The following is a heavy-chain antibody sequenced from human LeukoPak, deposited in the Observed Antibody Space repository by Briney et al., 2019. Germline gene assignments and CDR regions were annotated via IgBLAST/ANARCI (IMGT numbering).Heavy chain of an antibody. CDR1: GFTFSSYA. D-gene: IGHD1-26*01. CDR2: ISGSGGST. Sequence: GGSLRLSCAASGFTFSSYAMSWARQAPGKGLEWVSAISGSGGSTYYADSVKGRFTISRDNSKNTLYLQMNSLRAEDTAVYYCAKIKSRLVGATHSDYYYYMDVWGKGTTVTVSS. J-gene: IGHJ6*03. CDR3: AKIKSRLVGATHSDYYYYMDV. V-gene: IGHV3-23*01.